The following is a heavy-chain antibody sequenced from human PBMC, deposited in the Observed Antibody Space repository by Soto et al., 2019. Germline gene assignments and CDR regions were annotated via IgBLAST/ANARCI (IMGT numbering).Heavy chain of an antibody. V-gene: IGHV4-31*03. Sequence: SETLSLTCTVSDGSISTSSYYWNWIRQHPGKGLEWIGYIYYSGSTYYNPSLKSRVTMSVDTSKNQFSLKLSSVTAADTAVYYCARDKFGDYGDYFYYGLDVWGQGTTVTVSS. CDR1: DGSISTSSYY. D-gene: IGHD4-17*01. CDR3: ARDKFGDYGDYFYYGLDV. CDR2: IYYSGST. J-gene: IGHJ6*02.